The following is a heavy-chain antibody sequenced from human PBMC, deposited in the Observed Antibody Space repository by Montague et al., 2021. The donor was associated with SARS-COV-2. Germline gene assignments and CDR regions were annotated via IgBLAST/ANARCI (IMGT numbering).Heavy chain of an antibody. J-gene: IGHJ6*03. V-gene: IGHV4-34*01. CDR3: ARLGDGVVPAPILGVGPFYSYYYMDV. CDR1: GGSFSGYF. CDR2: INHTGST. Sequence: SETLSLTCAVSGGSFSGYFWSWIRQPPGKGLEWIGEINHTGSTKHNPSLKSRVTISVDTSKNQFSLKVTSMTAADTAFYYCARLGDGVVPAPILGVGPFYSYYYMDVWGKGTTVTVS. D-gene: IGHD2-2*02.